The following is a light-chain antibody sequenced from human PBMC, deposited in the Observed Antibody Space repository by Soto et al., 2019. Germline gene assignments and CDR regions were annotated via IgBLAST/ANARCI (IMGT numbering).Light chain of an antibody. CDR1: QSVSSSY. V-gene: IGKV3-20*01. J-gene: IGKJ4*01. CDR3: QQYGSSRFT. Sequence: EIVLTQSPGTLSLSPGERATLSCRASQSVSSSYLAWYQQKPGQAPRLLIYGASSRATGILDRFSGSGSGTDFTLTISRLEPEDFAVYYCQQYGSSRFTFGGGTKVEIK. CDR2: GAS.